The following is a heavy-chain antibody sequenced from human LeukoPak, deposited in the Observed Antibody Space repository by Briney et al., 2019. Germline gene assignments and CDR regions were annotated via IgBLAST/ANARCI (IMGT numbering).Heavy chain of an antibody. J-gene: IGHJ4*02. CDR2: INQYGSTK. CDR1: GFTFTDYY. V-gene: IGHV3-7*01. CDR3: ARSLWPEDS. D-gene: IGHD1-14*01. Sequence: GGSLRLSCAASGFTFTDYYISWVRQAPGKGLEWVASINQYGSTKIYVNSVKGRFTISRDNAKESVYLQMDSLTADDTAVYYCARSLWPEDSWGQGTQVTVSS.